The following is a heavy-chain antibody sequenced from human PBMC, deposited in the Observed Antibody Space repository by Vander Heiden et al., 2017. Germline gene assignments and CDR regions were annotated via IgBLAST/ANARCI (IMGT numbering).Heavy chain of an antibody. CDR1: GGTFSSYA. J-gene: IGHJ6*02. D-gene: IGHD2-2*01. CDR3: ARGHCSSTSCPIIYYGMDV. Sequence: QVQLVQSGAEVKKPGSSVKVSCKASGGTFSSYAFSWVRQAPGQGLEWMGGIIPSFGTANYAQKFQGRVTITADESTSTAYMELSSLRSEDTAVYYCARGHCSSTSCPIIYYGMDVWGQGTTVTVSS. V-gene: IGHV1-69*01. CDR2: IIPSFGTA.